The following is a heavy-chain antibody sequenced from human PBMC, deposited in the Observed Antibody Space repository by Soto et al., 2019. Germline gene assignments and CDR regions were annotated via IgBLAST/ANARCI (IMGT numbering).Heavy chain of an antibody. D-gene: IGHD3-22*01. Sequence: GASVKVSCKASGGTFSRSAINWVRESAGQGLEWMGGIVPVFGKANYAQKFQGRVTITADESTSTGYMELRSLTSEDTAVYYCARDGTLYDSSAYYYVYWGQGTLVTVSS. CDR2: IVPVFGKA. V-gene: IGHV1-69*13. CDR1: GGTFSRSA. CDR3: ARDGTLYDSSAYYYVY. J-gene: IGHJ4*02.